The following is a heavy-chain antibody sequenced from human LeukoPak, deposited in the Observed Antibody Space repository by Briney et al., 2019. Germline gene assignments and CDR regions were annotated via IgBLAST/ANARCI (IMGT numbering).Heavy chain of an antibody. CDR3: ATLQQY. Sequence: GGSLRLSCAASGFIFSSYSMSWVRQAPGKGLEWLAVISHDSNTKYYADSVKGRFAISRDNSKNTLYLQLNTLRLDDTAVYYCATLQQYWGQGTLVTVSS. CDR2: ISHDSNTK. V-gene: IGHV3-30*09. CDR1: GFIFSSYS. J-gene: IGHJ4*02.